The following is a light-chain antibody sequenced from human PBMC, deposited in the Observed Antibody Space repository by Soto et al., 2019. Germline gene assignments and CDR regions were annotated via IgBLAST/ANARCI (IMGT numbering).Light chain of an antibody. J-gene: IGLJ1*01. CDR2: EVG. Sequence: QSVLAQPASVSGSAGQSIAISCTGTSSDVGGYNYVSWYQQHPGKAPKLLLSEVGKRPSGVSDRFSGSKSGNTASLTISGLQTQDEADYYCSSFTSAYTFVFGTGTKVTVL. CDR1: SSDVGGYNY. CDR3: SSFTSAYTFV. V-gene: IGLV2-14*01.